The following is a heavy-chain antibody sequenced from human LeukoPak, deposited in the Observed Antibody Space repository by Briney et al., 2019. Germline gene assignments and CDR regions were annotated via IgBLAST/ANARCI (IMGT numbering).Heavy chain of an antibody. V-gene: IGHV3-23*01. Sequence: PGGSLRLSCAASGFTFSSYAMSWVRQAPGKGLEWVSAISGSGGSTYYADSVKGRFTISRDNSKNTLYLQMNSLRAEDTAVYSCATKAVGGFNWYLDKWGQGTLVTVSS. D-gene: IGHD1-20*01. J-gene: IGHJ4*02. CDR1: GFTFSSYA. CDR2: ISGSGGST. CDR3: ATKAVGGFNWYLDK.